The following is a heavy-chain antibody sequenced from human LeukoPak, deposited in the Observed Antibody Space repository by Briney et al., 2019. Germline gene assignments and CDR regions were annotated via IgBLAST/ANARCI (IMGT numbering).Heavy chain of an antibody. CDR1: GFTFSSYG. V-gene: IGHV3-23*01. J-gene: IGHJ4*02. Sequence: TGGSLRLSCAASGFTFSSYGMSWVRQAPGKGLEWVSAISGSGGSTYYADSVKGRFTISRDNSKNTLYLQMNSLRAEDTAVYYCARGGGWLQPFDYWGQGTLVTVSS. D-gene: IGHD5-24*01. CDR3: ARGGGWLQPFDY. CDR2: ISGSGGST.